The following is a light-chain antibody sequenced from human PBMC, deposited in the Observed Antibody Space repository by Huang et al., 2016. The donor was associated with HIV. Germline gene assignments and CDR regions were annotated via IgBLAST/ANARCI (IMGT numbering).Light chain of an antibody. CDR3: QQSSSWPPLT. J-gene: IGKJ4*01. CDR1: QSVSSY. V-gene: IGKV3-11*01. Sequence: EIVLTQSPATLSLSPGERATLSCRASQSVSSYFAWYQQKPGQASRLLIYTASNRATGIPARFSGSGSGTDFTRTISSLEPEDFAIYYCQQSSSWPPLTFGGGTKVEIK. CDR2: TAS.